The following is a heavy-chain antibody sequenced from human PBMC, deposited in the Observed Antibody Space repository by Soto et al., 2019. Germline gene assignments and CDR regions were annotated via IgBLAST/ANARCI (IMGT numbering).Heavy chain of an antibody. D-gene: IGHD6-25*01. Sequence: EVQLVESGGGLVQPGGSLRLSCAASGFTFSDHYMDWVRQAPGKGLEWVGRIKNKANSYTTEYAESVKDRFTIARDDSKNSLDLQMNSLKTEDTAVYYCARVRLGVTTRLFDYWGQGTLVTVSS. CDR3: ARVRLGVTTRLFDY. CDR2: IKNKANSYTT. J-gene: IGHJ4*02. V-gene: IGHV3-72*01. CDR1: GFTFSDHY.